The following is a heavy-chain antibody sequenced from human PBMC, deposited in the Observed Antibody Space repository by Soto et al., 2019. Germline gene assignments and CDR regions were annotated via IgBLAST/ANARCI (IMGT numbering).Heavy chain of an antibody. D-gene: IGHD4-17*01. J-gene: IGHJ3*02. Sequence: ASETLSLTCTVSGGSIGSYYWSWIRQPPGKGLEWIGYIYYSGSTNYNPSPKSRVTISVDTSKNQFSLKLSSVTAADTAVYYCARGNDYDDAFDIWGQGTMVTVSS. CDR3: ARGNDYDDAFDI. CDR1: GGSIGSYY. V-gene: IGHV4-59*01. CDR2: IYYSGST.